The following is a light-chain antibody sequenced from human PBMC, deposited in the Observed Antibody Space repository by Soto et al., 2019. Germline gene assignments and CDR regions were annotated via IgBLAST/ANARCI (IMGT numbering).Light chain of an antibody. CDR2: GAS. V-gene: IGKV3-15*01. Sequence: VMTQSPATLSVSPGVSATLSCRASQSVSSNLAWYQKKPGQAPRLLIYGASTRATGIPARFSGSGSGTELTLTISSLQSEDFAVYYCQQYNNWPPWTFGQGTKVDIK. J-gene: IGKJ1*01. CDR3: QQYNNWPPWT. CDR1: QSVSSN.